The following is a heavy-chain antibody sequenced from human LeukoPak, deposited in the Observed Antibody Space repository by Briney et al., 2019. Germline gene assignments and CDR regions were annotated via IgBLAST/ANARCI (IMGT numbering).Heavy chain of an antibody. D-gene: IGHD3-10*01. CDR1: GYTLTVLS. Sequence: ASVKVSCKVSGYTLTVLSMHWVRQAPGRGLDWMGGFDPEDAETIYAQDFQGRVTMTEDTSTDTAYMELSSLRSEDAAVYYCASYPLAYGTQTPALHYWGQGTLVTVSS. CDR2: FDPEDAET. V-gene: IGHV1-24*01. J-gene: IGHJ4*02. CDR3: ASYPLAYGTQTPALHY.